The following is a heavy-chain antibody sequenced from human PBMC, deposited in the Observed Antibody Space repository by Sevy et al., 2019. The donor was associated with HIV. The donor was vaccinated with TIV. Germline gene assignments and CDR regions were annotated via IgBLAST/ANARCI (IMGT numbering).Heavy chain of an antibody. CDR2: ISYDGSNK. J-gene: IGHJ6*02. Sequence: GGSLRLSCAASGFTFSSYWMTWVRQAPGKRPEWVAVISYDGSNKYYADSVKGRFTISRDNSKNTLYLQMNSLRAEDTAVYYCARGRGGYGSGEEKLPGVYYYYGMDVWGQGTTVTVSS. V-gene: IGHV3-30-3*01. D-gene: IGHD3-10*01. CDR3: ARGRGGYGSGEEKLPGVYYYYGMDV. CDR1: GFTFSSYW.